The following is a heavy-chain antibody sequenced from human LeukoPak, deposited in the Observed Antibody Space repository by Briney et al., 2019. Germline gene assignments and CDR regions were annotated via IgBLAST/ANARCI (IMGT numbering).Heavy chain of an antibody. D-gene: IGHD2-21*02. J-gene: IGHJ4*02. Sequence: SETLSLTCGVSGGSLSGYDWSWIRQAPGKGLEWIGDTDQNEITNYNPALKSRVTISVDMSKNHFSLTLNSVTAADTAIYYCARCADGDCSRLDYWGQGTLVTVSS. CDR1: GGSLSGYD. V-gene: IGHV4-34*01. CDR2: TDQNEIT. CDR3: ARCADGDCSRLDY.